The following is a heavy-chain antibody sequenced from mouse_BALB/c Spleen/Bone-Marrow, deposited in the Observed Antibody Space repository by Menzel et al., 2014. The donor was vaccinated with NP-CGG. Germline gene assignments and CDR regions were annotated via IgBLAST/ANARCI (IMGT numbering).Heavy chain of an antibody. J-gene: IGHJ4*01. CDR2: IYPGDGDT. V-gene: IGHV1-80*01. CDR3: ARWGGENYVNYCAMDY. Sequence: VQLQQSGAELVRPGSSVKISCKASGYAFSSYWVNWVKQRPGQGLEWIGQIYPGDGDTNYNGKFRGKATLTADKSPSTAYMQLSSLTFEDSAVYFCARWGGENYVNYCAMDYWGQGTSVTVSS. D-gene: IGHD1-1*01. CDR1: GYAFSSYW.